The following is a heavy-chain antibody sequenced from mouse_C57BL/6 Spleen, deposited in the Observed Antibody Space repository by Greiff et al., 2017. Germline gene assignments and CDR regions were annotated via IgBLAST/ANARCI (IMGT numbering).Heavy chain of an antibody. Sequence: QVQLQQSGAELVKPGASVKLSCKASGYTFTEYTIHWVKQRSGQGLELIGWFYPGSGSIKYNEKFKDKATLTADKSSSTVYMELSRLTSEDSAVYFCARHEEGYSNYVNYAMDYWGQGTSVTVSS. CDR1: GYTFTEYT. CDR2: FYPGSGSI. V-gene: IGHV1-62-2*01. J-gene: IGHJ4*01. D-gene: IGHD2-5*01. CDR3: ARHEEGYSNYVNYAMDY.